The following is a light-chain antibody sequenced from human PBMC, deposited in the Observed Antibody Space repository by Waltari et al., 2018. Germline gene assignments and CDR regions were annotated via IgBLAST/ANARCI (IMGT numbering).Light chain of an antibody. Sequence: YVVTQPPSVSVAPGKTARLTCEGENIESKSVNWYQQKPGQAPVLVMFYGRDRPSGIPERFSGSNSGNTATLTINWVEPGDEADDHCQVWDDTNNSGVFGGGTKLTVL. J-gene: IGLJ3*02. V-gene: IGLV3-21*04. CDR1: NIESKS. CDR3: QVWDDTNNSGV. CDR2: YGR.